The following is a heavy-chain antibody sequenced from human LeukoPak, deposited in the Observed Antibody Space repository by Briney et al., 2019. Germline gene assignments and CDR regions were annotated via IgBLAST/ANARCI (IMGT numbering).Heavy chain of an antibody. CDR2: IYYSGST. Sequence: PSETLSLTCTVSGGSISSSSYYWGWIRQPPGKGLEWIGSIYYSGSTYYNPSLKSRVTISVDTSKNQFSLKLSSVTAADTAVYYCARPLSGCYAAGAFDIWGQGTMVTVSS. D-gene: IGHD1-26*01. J-gene: IGHJ3*02. V-gene: IGHV4-39*01. CDR1: GGSISSSSYY. CDR3: ARPLSGCYAAGAFDI.